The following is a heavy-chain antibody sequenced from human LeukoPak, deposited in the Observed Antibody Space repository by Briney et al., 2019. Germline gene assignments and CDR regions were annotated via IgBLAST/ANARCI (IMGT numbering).Heavy chain of an antibody. CDR3: AHPDPGDYGGTNFNY. J-gene: IGHJ4*02. Sequence: GRSLRLSCAASGFTFSSYGMHWVRQAPGKGLEWVAVIWYDGRNKYYADSVKGRFTISRDNSKNTLYLQMNSLRAEDTAVYYCAHPDPGDYGGTNFNYWGQGTLVTVSS. CDR1: GFTFSSYG. CDR2: IWYDGRNK. V-gene: IGHV3-33*01. D-gene: IGHD4-23*01.